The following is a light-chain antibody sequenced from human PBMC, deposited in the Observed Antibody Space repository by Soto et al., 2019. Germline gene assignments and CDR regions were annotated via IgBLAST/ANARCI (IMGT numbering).Light chain of an antibody. V-gene: IGLV2-8*01. CDR2: EVS. J-gene: IGLJ1*01. CDR3: SSYAGSNNPYV. Sequence: SGLTQPPSASGSPGQSVTISCTGTSSDVGGYNYVSWYQQHPGKAPKLMIYEVSKRPSGVPDRFSGSKSGNTASLTVSGLQAEDEADYYCSSYAGSNNPYVFGTGTKVTVL. CDR1: SSDVGGYNY.